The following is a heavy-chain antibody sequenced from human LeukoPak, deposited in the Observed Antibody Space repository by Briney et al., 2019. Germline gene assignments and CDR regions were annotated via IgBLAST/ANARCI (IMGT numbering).Heavy chain of an antibody. V-gene: IGHV3-30*02. Sequence: GGSLRLSCAASGLTFSSYGMHWVRQAPGKGLEWVAYIRYDGSNKYYADSVKGRFTISRDNSKNTLYVQTNSLRPEDTAVYYCARGGKRAVAGTRSPQYFQHWGLGTLVTVSS. CDR2: IRYDGSNK. J-gene: IGHJ1*01. CDR3: ARGGKRAVAGTRSPQYFQH. D-gene: IGHD6-19*01. CDR1: GLTFSSYG.